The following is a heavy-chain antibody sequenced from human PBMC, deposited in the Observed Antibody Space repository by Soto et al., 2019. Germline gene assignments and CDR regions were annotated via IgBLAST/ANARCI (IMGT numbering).Heavy chain of an antibody. CDR2: ISHDGGT. D-gene: IGHD3-10*01. Sequence: PSETRSRTCALYAGSLDDFYWSWVRQSPGKGLEWVGEISHDGGTNYSPSLASRVSISVDTSKNQFSLHLRSVTAADTGLYYCARGQLVWYGDLAPYHRDMDVWGQGTTVTV. CDR3: ARGQLVWYGDLAPYHRDMDV. V-gene: IGHV4-34*01. CDR1: AGSLDDFY. J-gene: IGHJ6*02.